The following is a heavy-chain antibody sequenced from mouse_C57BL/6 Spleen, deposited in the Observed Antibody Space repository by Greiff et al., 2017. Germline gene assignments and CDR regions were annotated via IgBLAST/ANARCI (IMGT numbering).Heavy chain of an antibody. CDR2: IHPNSGST. CDR1: GYTFTSYW. J-gene: IGHJ4*01. Sequence: QFHVKQPGAELVKPGASVKLSCKASGYTFTSYWMHWVKQRPGQGLEWIGMIHPNSGSTNYNEKFKSKATLTVDKSSSTAYMQLSSLTSEDSAVYYCARSITTVVAKGYAMDYWGQGTSVTVSS. CDR3: ARSITTVVAKGYAMDY. V-gene: IGHV1-64*01. D-gene: IGHD1-1*01.